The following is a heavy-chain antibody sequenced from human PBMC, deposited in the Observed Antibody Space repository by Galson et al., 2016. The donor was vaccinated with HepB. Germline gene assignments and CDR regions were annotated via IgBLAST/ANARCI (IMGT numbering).Heavy chain of an antibody. CDR2: IYYDGSNK. Sequence: SLRLSCAASGFTFSSYGMHWVRQAPGKGLEWVAVIYYDGSNKHYGDSVKGRFTISRDNSKNTLYLQMNSLRVEDTAVYYCARGGGGWFVFDYWGQGTLVTVSS. V-gene: IGHV3-33*01. D-gene: IGHD6-19*01. CDR3: ARGGGGWFVFDY. J-gene: IGHJ4*02. CDR1: GFTFSSYG.